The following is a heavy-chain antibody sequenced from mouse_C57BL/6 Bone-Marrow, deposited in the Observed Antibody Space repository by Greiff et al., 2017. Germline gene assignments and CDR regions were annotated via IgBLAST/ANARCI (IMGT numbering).Heavy chain of an antibody. CDR1: GFNIKDDY. CDR3: TTTTVVESRYYDALDY. Sequence: EVQLQQSGAELVRPGASVKLSCTASGFNIKDDYMHWVKQRPEQGLEWIGWIDPENGDTEYASKFKGKATITADTSSNTAYLQRSSLTSEDTAVYDGTTTTVVESRYYDALDYWGQGTSVTVSA. CDR2: IDPENGDT. V-gene: IGHV14-4*01. J-gene: IGHJ4*01. D-gene: IGHD1-1*01.